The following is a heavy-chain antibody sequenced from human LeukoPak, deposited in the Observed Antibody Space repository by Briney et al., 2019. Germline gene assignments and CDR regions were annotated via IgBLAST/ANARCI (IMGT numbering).Heavy chain of an antibody. D-gene: IGHD6-13*01. V-gene: IGHV3-23*01. CDR3: AKSFGDYSSTWNTRNWFDP. Sequence: GGSLRLSCAPSGFTFNSYSMNWVRQAPGKGLEWVSAISGSGGATYYADSVKGRFTISRDNSKNRLYLQMNSLRAEDTAVYYCAKSFGDYSSTWNTRNWFDPWGQGTLVTVSS. J-gene: IGHJ5*02. CDR1: GFTFNSYS. CDR2: ISGSGGAT.